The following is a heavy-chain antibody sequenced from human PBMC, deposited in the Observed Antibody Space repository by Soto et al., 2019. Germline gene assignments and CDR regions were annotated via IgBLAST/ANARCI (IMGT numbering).Heavy chain of an antibody. CDR2: LYPGDSDI. CDR3: ARLQYCGGDCYLHYFDY. D-gene: IGHD2-21*02. V-gene: IGHV5-51*01. CDR1: GYSFTTYW. Sequence: PGESLKISCNGSGYSFTTYWIGWVRQMPGKGLEWMGILYPGDSDIRYSPSFQGQVTISADKSISPAYLQWSSLKASDTAMYYCARLQYCGGDCYLHYFDYWGQGSLVTVSS. J-gene: IGHJ4*02.